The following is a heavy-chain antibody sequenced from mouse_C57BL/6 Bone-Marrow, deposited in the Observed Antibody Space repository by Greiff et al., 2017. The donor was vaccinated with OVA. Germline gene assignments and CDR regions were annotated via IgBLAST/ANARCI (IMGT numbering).Heavy chain of an antibody. Sequence: VQLQQPGPELVKPGASVKISCKASGYAFSSSWMNWVKQRPGKGLEWIGRIYPGDGDTNYNGKFKGKATLTADKSSSTAYMQLSSLTSEDSAVYFCARGIFDGYVYAMDYWGQGTSVTVSS. CDR3: ARGIFDGYVYAMDY. J-gene: IGHJ4*01. CDR2: IYPGDGDT. V-gene: IGHV1-82*01. D-gene: IGHD2-3*01. CDR1: GYAFSSSW.